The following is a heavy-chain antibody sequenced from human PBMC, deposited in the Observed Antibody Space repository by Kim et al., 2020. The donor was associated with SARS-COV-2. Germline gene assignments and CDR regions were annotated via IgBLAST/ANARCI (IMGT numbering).Heavy chain of an antibody. Sequence: GGSLRLSCAVSGFTFDTNAMSWVRQAPGRGLEWVASISGSGTHKYYADSVKGRFTRSRDNSKNTVDLQMNSLRAEDTALYYCAKDIHDSGRLLPYYLDYWDQGTVVTASS. CDR1: GFTFDTNA. CDR2: ISGSGTHK. V-gene: IGHV3-23*01. J-gene: IGHJ4*02. D-gene: IGHD3-10*01. CDR3: AKDIHDSGRLLPYYLDY.